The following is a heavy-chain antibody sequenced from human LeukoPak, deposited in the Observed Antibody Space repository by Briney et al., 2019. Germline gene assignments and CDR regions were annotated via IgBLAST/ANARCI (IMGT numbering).Heavy chain of an antibody. CDR1: GGSFINYY. CDR3: ARLLGYDNSGDPDTFDI. V-gene: IGHV4-59*07. Sequence: SDTLSLTCTVSGGSFINYYWTWIRQTPVKGLEWIAFIYYNGRTRYNPSFQSRVTISLDTSKNHFTLQVRSVTAADTAVYFCARLLGYDNSGDPDTFDIWGQGTTISVSS. J-gene: IGHJ3*02. CDR2: IYYNGRT. D-gene: IGHD3-22*01.